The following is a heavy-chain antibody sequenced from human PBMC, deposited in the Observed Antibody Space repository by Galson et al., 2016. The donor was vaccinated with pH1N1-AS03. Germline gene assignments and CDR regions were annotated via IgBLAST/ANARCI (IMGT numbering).Heavy chain of an antibody. Sequence: SLRLSCAASGFTFNEYAMHWVRQSPGKGLEWVSGISWNGFNTDYVDSAKGRFTISRDNARNSLFLQMDSLRPEDTALYYCAKAYSTYYYYMDAWGKGTTVTVSS. CDR1: GFTFNEYA. D-gene: IGHD2/OR15-2a*01. V-gene: IGHV3-9*01. CDR3: AKAYSTYYYYMDA. CDR2: ISWNGFNT. J-gene: IGHJ6*03.